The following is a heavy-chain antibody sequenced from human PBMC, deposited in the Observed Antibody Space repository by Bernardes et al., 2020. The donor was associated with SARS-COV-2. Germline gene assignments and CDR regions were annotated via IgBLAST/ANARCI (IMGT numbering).Heavy chain of an antibody. CDR3: ARVRANYYYYNGMDV. J-gene: IGHJ6*02. Sequence: GGSLRLSCAASGFTCSTYPIHWVRKAPGKGLEGVSVISHDGDNKYYADSVKGRFTISRDNSKNTVFLQMNSLRAEDTAMYFCARVRANYYYYNGMDVWGQGTTVTVSS. CDR1: GFTCSTYP. V-gene: IGHV3-30-3*01. CDR2: ISHDGDNK.